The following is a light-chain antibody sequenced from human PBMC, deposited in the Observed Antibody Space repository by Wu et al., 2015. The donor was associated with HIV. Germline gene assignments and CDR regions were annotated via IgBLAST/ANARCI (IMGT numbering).Light chain of an antibody. CDR1: QSISSW. CDR3: QEYDSYRM. CDR2: KAS. J-gene: IGKJ1*01. V-gene: IGKV1-5*03. Sequence: DIQMTQSPSTLSASVGDRVTITCRASQSISSWLAWYQQKPGKAPKLLIYKASSLESGVPSRFSGSGSGTEFTLTISSLQPDDFGTYYCQEYDSYRMFGQGTKVEIK.